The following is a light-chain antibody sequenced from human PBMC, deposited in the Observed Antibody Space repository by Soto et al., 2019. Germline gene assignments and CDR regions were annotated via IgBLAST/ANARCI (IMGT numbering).Light chain of an antibody. CDR2: DVN. CDR3: ASYTRTTTLV. Sequence: QSALPQPASVSGSPGQSITISCTGTISDIGGYNFISWYQHHPGKAPKLVIYDVNNRPSGISYRFSGSKSGNTASLTISGLQAEDEADYYCASYTRTTTLVFGGGTKVTVL. CDR1: ISDIGGYNF. V-gene: IGLV2-14*01. J-gene: IGLJ2*01.